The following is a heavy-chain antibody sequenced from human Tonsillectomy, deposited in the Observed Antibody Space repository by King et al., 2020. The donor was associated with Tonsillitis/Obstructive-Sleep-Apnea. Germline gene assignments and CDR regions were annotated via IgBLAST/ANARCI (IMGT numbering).Heavy chain of an antibody. CDR3: ARGVITIFGVVIILDI. CDR1: GYTFTSYA. J-gene: IGHJ3*02. V-gene: IGHV1-3*01. Sequence: QLVQSGAEVKKPGASVKVSCKASGYTFTSYAMHWLRPAPGQRLEWMGWINAGNGNTKYSQNFQGRVTITRDTSASTAYMELSSLRSEDTSVYYCARGVITIFGVVIILDIWGQGTMVTVSS. CDR2: INAGNGNT. D-gene: IGHD3-3*01.